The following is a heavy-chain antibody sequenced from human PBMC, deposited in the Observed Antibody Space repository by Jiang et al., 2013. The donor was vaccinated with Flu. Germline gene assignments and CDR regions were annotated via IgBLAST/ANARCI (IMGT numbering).Heavy chain of an antibody. CDR1: GGSFSGYY. CDR2: INHSGST. D-gene: IGHD3-10*01. CDR3: AIPSFEGPRGHLDY. J-gene: IGHJ4*02. Sequence: LLKPSETLSLTCAVYGGSFSGYYWSWIRQPPGKGLEWIGEINHSGSTNYNPSLKSRVTISVDTSKNQFSLKLSSVTAADTAVYYCAIPSFEGPRGHLDYWGQGTLVTVSS. V-gene: IGHV4-34*01.